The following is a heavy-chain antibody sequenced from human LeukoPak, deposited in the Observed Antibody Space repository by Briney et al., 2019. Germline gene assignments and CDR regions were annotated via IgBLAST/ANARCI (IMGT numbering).Heavy chain of an antibody. CDR1: GGSFSGYY. J-gene: IGHJ4*02. D-gene: IGHD6-13*01. CDR2: INHSGST. Sequence: ASETLSLTCAVYGGSFSGYYWSWIRQPRGKGLEWIGEINHSGSTNYNPSLKSRVTISVDTSKNQFSLKLSSGTAADTAVYYCARGEEQQLAPDYWGQGTLVTVSS. CDR3: ARGEEQQLAPDY. V-gene: IGHV4-34*01.